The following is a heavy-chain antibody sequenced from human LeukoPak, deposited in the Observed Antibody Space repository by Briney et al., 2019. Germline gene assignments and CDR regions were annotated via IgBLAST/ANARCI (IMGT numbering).Heavy chain of an antibody. CDR1: GGSITTSTYY. CDR2: IYSSGST. Sequence: SETLSLTCTVSGGSITTSTYYWAWIRQPPGKGLEWIGSIYSSGSTYYNPSLKSRVTISVDTSKNQFSLNLSSVTAADTAVYYCARVVASTSIDSWGQGTLVTVSS. V-gene: IGHV4-39*07. D-gene: IGHD2-15*01. CDR3: ARVVASTSIDS. J-gene: IGHJ4*02.